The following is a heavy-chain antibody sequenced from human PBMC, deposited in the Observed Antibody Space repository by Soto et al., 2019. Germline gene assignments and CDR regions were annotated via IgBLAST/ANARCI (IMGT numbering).Heavy chain of an antibody. Sequence: GGSLRLSCAASGFNFSSYAMSWVRQAPGKGLEWASAISGSGGSTYYADSVKGRFTISRDNSKNTLYLQMNSLRAEDTAVYYCAKITHVLRFLEWETWGQGTLVTVSS. J-gene: IGHJ4*02. V-gene: IGHV3-23*01. D-gene: IGHD3-3*01. CDR1: GFNFSSYA. CDR2: ISGSGGST. CDR3: AKITHVLRFLEWET.